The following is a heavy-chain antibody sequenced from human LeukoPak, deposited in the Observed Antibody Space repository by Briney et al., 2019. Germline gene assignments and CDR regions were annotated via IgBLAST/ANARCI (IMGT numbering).Heavy chain of an antibody. J-gene: IGHJ4*02. CDR1: GDSVSSNSAA. V-gene: IGHV6-1*01. CDR3: ARVGSSWYFDC. D-gene: IGHD6-13*01. Sequence: SQTLSLTCATSGDSVSSNSAAWYWIRQSPSRGLEWLGRTYYRSRWYSDYAVSVKSRITISPDTSNNQFSLQLNTVTPDDTAVYYCARVGSSWYFDCWGQGTLVTVSS. CDR2: TYYRSRWYS.